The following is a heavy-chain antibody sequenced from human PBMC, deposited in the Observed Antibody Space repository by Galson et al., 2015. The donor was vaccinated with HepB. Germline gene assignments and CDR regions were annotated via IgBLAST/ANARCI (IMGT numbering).Heavy chain of an antibody. Sequence: SLRLSCAASGFTFSSYGMHWVRQAPGKGLEWVAVISYDGSNKYYADSVKGRFTISRDNSKNTLYLQMNSLRAEDTAVYYCAKVRSAGVYDFWSGYDRWGQGTLVTVSS. CDR1: GFTFSSYG. CDR2: ISYDGSNK. D-gene: IGHD3-3*01. CDR3: AKVRSAGVYDFWSGYDR. J-gene: IGHJ4*02. V-gene: IGHV3-30*18.